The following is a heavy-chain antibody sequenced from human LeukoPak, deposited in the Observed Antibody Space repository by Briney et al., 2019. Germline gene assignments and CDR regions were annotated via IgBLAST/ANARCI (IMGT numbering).Heavy chain of an antibody. D-gene: IGHD3-22*01. CDR1: GFTFSSYW. V-gene: IGHV3-7*01. CDR2: IKQDGSEK. J-gene: IGHJ4*02. CDR3: ARENYYDSSGYYWDY. Sequence: GGSLRLSCAASGFTFSSYWMSWVRQAPGKGLEWVANIKQDGSEKYYVDSVKGRFTISRDNAKNSLYLQMNSLRAEDTAAYYCARENYYDSSGYYWDYWGQGTLVTVSS.